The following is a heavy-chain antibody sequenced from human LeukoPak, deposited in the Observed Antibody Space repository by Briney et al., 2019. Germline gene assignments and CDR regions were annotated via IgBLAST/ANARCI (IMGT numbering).Heavy chain of an antibody. J-gene: IGHJ4*02. D-gene: IGHD3-22*01. CDR3: AADRYDSSGYYHFDY. V-gene: IGHV1-2*02. Sequence: ASVKVSCKSSGYTFTAYAMHWVRQAPGQGLEWMGWITPSDGANYAQKFQERVTITRDMSTSTAYMELSSLRSEDTAVYYCAADRYDSSGYYHFDYWGQGTLVTVSS. CDR2: ITPSDGA. CDR1: GYTFTAYA.